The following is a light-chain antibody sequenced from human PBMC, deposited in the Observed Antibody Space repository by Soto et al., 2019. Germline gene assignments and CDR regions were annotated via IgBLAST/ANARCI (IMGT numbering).Light chain of an antibody. V-gene: IGLV2-14*01. CDR3: SSYTSSSTVV. CDR2: EVS. J-gene: IGLJ2*01. CDR1: SSDVGGYNY. Sequence: QSALTQPASVSGSPGQSITISCTGTSSDVGGYNYVSWCQHHPGKAPKLMIYEVSNRPSGVSNRFSGSKSGNTASLTISGLQAEDEADYYCSSYTSSSTVVFGGGTKVTVL.